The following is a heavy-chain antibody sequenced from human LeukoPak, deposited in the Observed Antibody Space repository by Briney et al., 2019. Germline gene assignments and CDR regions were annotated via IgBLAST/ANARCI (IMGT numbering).Heavy chain of an antibody. D-gene: IGHD3-9*01. J-gene: IGHJ6*02. CDR1: GGSISSGDYY. Sequence: PSETLSLTCTVSGGSISSGDYYWSWIRQPPGKGLEWIGYIYYSGSTYYNPSLKSRVTILVDTSKNQFSLELSSVTAADTAVYYCARGYYDILTGYRYYYYGMDVWGQGTTVTVSS. CDR3: ARGYYDILTGYRYYYYGMDV. CDR2: IYYSGST. V-gene: IGHV4-30-4*01.